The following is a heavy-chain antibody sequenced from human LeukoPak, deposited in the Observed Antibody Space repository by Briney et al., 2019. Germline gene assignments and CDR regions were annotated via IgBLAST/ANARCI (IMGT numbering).Heavy chain of an antibody. D-gene: IGHD2-2*01. CDR3: AKDQLGYCSSTSCCPFDY. Sequence: PGGSLRLSCAASGFTFSSYGMHWVRQAPGKGLEWVAFIRYDGSNKYYADCVKGRFTISSDNSKNTLYLQMNSLRAEDTAVYYCAKDQLGYCSSTSCCPFDYWGQGTLVTVSS. CDR2: IRYDGSNK. CDR1: GFTFSSYG. V-gene: IGHV3-30*02. J-gene: IGHJ4*02.